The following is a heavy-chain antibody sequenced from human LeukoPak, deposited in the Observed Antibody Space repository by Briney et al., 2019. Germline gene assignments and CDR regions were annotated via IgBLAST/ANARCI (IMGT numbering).Heavy chain of an antibody. Sequence: GGSLRLSCAASRFTLNTYAMSWVRQAPGKGLEWVSAISGSGGTTSYADSVKGRFTISRDNSKNTLYLQMNSLRAEDTAVYYCAKDPRASSSWLFGFDYWGQGTLVTVSS. D-gene: IGHD6-13*01. J-gene: IGHJ4*02. V-gene: IGHV3-23*01. CDR1: RFTLNTYA. CDR2: ISGSGGTT. CDR3: AKDPRASSSWLFGFDY.